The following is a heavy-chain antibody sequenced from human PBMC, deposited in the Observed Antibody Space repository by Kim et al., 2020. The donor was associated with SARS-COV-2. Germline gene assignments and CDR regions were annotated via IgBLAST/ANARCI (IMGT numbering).Heavy chain of an antibody. CDR1: GFTFSSYA. J-gene: IGHJ4*02. D-gene: IGHD6-13*01. V-gene: IGHV3-30*04. Sequence: GGSLRLSCAASGFTFSSYAMHWVRQAPGKGLEWVAVISYDGSNKYYADSVKGRFTISRDNSKNTLYLQMNSLRAEDTAVYYCARDSKGGSSWYDLFSLCDYWGQGTLVTVSS. CDR3: ARDSKGGSSWYDLFSLCDY. CDR2: ISYDGSNK.